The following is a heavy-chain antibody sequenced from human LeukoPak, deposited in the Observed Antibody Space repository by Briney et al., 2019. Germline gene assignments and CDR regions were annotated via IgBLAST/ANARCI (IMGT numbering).Heavy chain of an antibody. CDR1: GGSISSYY. J-gene: IGHJ3*02. Sequence: PSETLSLTCTVSGGSISSYYWSWIRQPAGKGLEWIGRIYTSGSTNYNPSLKSRLTMSLDTSKKQFSLSLTSVTAADTAVYFCARGFDYGGSPLPHDSFDIWGQGTMVTVSS. V-gene: IGHV4-4*07. CDR2: IYTSGST. D-gene: IGHD4-23*01. CDR3: ARGFDYGGSPLPHDSFDI.